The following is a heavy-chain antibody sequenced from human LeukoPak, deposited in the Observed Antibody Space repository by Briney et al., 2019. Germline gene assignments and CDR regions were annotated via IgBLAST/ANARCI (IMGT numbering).Heavy chain of an antibody. D-gene: IGHD3-10*01. J-gene: IGHJ5*02. CDR2: ISSSSSYI. Sequence: GGSLRLSCAASGFTFSSYSMNWVRQAPGKGLEWVSSISSSSSYIYYADSVKGRFTISRDNAKNSLYLQMNSLRAEDTAVYYCARDRIRGDLGWFDPWGQGTLVTVSS. CDR3: ARDRIRGDLGWFDP. CDR1: GFTFSSYS. V-gene: IGHV3-21*01.